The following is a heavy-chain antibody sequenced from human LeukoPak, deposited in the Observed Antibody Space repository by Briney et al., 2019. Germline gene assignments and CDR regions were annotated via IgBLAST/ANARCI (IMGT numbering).Heavy chain of an antibody. CDR3: ARDGLFPAFDAFDI. J-gene: IGHJ3*02. CDR1: GLTFSSYW. Sequence: GGSLRLSCAASGLTFSSYWMSWVRQAPGKGLEWVAIIKQDGSEKYYVDSVKGRFTISRDNAKNSLYLQMNSLRAEDTAVYYCARDGLFPAFDAFDIWGQGTMVTVSS. V-gene: IGHV3-7*01. CDR2: IKQDGSEK. D-gene: IGHD2-21*01.